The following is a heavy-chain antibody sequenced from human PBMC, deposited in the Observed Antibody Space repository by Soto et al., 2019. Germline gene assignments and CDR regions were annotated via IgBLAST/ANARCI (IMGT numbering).Heavy chain of an antibody. D-gene: IGHD6-6*01. Sequence: GRSLRLSCGASGFTCRSCAMSWVRKAPGRGLEWVSGLSGGGGSTYYADSVKGRFTISRDNSKSTLYLQMNSLRAEDAAVYYCAKKMGYSSSSADSWGQGTLVTVSS. J-gene: IGHJ4*02. CDR3: AKKMGYSSSSADS. CDR2: LSGGGGST. V-gene: IGHV3-23*01. CDR1: GFTCRSCA.